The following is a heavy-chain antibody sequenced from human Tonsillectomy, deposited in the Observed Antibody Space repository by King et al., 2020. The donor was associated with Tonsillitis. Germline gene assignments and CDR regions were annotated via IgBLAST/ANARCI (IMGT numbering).Heavy chain of an antibody. CDR2: IKQDGSEK. CDR3: ASGQPTIAAAGTVFDY. Sequence: DVQLVESGGGLVQPGGSLRLSCAASGFTFSSYWMSWVRQAPGKGLEWVANIKQDGSEKYYVDSVKGRFTISRDNAKNSLYLQMNSLRAEDTAVYYCASGQPTIAAAGTVFDYWGQGTLVTVSS. CDR1: GFTFSSYW. V-gene: IGHV3-7*03. D-gene: IGHD6-13*01. J-gene: IGHJ4*02.